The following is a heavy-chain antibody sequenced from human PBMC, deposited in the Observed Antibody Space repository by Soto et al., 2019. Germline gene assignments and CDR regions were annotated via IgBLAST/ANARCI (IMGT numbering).Heavy chain of an antibody. D-gene: IGHD3-3*01. CDR1: GFTFSSYS. V-gene: IGHV3-21*01. J-gene: IGHJ6*02. CDR2: ISSSSSYI. CDR3: ARDLDYDFWSGYSPYYYYYGMDV. Sequence: LRLSCAASGFTFSSYSMNRVRQAPGKGLEWVSSISSSSSYIYYADSVKGRFTISRDNAKNSLYLQMNSLRAEDTAVYYCARDLDYDFWSGYSPYYYYYGMDVWGQGTTVTVSS.